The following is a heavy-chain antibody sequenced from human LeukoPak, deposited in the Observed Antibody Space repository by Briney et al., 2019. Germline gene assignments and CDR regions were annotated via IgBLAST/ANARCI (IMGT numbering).Heavy chain of an antibody. J-gene: IGHJ4*02. CDR2: ISSSDTTI. CDR3: ARGRYSGSYWDFDY. CDR1: GFTFSDYY. Sequence: GGSLRLSCVASGFTFSDYYMSWIRQAPGKGLEWVSYISSSDTTIYYADSVKGRFTISRDNSKNTLYLQMNSLRAEDTAVYYCARGRYSGSYWDFDYWGQGTLVTVSS. D-gene: IGHD1-26*01. V-gene: IGHV3-11*01.